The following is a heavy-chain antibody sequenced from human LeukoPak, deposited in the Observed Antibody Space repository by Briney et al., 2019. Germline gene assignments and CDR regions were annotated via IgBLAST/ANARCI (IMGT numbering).Heavy chain of an antibody. V-gene: IGHV3-23*01. CDR1: GFTFSSYA. CDR3: AKVVVNYDGSNYFDY. Sequence: PGGSLRLSCAASGFTFSSYAMSWVRQAPGKGLEWVSAISGSGGSTCYADSVKGRFTISRDNSKNTLYLQMNSLRAEDTAVYYCAKVVVNYDGSNYFDYWGQGTLVTVSS. CDR2: ISGSGGST. J-gene: IGHJ4*02. D-gene: IGHD2-2*01.